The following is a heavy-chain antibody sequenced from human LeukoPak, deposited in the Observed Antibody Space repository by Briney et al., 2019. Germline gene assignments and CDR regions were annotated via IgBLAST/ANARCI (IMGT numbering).Heavy chain of an antibody. CDR2: IYHSGTT. CDR1: GGSMIDYY. D-gene: IGHD1-7*01. J-gene: IGHJ4*02. Sequence: SETLSLTCTVSGGSMIDYYWTWIRQPPGKGLEWIGYIYHSGTTTYNPSLENRVTISVDTSKNQFSLKLRSMTAADTAIYYCVRHGLPDWNYDFWGPGTLVTVSS. V-gene: IGHV4-59*08. CDR3: VRHGLPDWNYDF.